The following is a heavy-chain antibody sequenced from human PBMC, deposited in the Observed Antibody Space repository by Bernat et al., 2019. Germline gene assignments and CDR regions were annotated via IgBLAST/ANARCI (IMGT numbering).Heavy chain of an antibody. Sequence: QVQLVQSGPEVKRPGDSVKVSCEASGYTFNTYSLTWVRQAPGQGLEWMGWLSAYNGDTSSAQKFQGRVTMTTDTSTSTAYMELRSLTSDDTDVYYCARGTTVILTHLDYWGQGTEVTVSP. J-gene: IGHJ4*02. CDR1: GYTFNTYS. CDR3: ARGTTVILTHLDY. CDR2: LSAYNGDT. D-gene: IGHD3-16*01. V-gene: IGHV1-18*01.